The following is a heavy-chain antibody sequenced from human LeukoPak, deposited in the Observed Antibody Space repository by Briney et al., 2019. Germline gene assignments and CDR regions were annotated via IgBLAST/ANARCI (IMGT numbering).Heavy chain of an antibody. J-gene: IGHJ4*02. V-gene: IGHV4-39*01. Sequence: SETLSLTCTVSGGSISSCSYYWGWIRQPPGKGLEWLGSIYYSGSTYYNPSLKSRVTISVDTSQNQFSLKLSSVTAADTAVYYCARTTYSSGLDYWGQGTLVTVSS. CDR2: IYYSGST. CDR1: GGSISSCSYY. CDR3: ARTTYSSGLDY. D-gene: IGHD6-19*01.